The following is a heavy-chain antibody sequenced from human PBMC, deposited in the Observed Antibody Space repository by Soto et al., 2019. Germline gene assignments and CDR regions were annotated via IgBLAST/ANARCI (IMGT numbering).Heavy chain of an antibody. CDR2: ISGSGGST. V-gene: IGHV3-23*01. D-gene: IGHD3-9*01. CDR3: AKAGDYDILTGYSSFYMDV. Sequence: GGSLRLSCAASGFTFSSYAMSWVRQAPGKGLEWVSAISGSGGSTYYADSVKGRFTISRDNSKNTLYLQMNSLRAEDTAVYYCAKAGDYDILTGYSSFYMDVWGKGTTVTVSS. J-gene: IGHJ6*03. CDR1: GFTFSSYA.